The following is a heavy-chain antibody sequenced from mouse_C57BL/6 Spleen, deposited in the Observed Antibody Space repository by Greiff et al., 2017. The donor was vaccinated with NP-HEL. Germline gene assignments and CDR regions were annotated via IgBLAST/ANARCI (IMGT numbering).Heavy chain of an antibody. CDR1: GFSLTSYG. CDR2: IWSGGST. J-gene: IGHJ3*01. CDR3: ARNWGYYYGSSGAWFAY. Sequence: QVQLQQSGPGLVQPSQSLSITCTVSGFSLTSYGVHWVRQSPGKGLEWLGVIWSGGSTDYNAAFISRLSISKDNSKSQVFFKMNSLQADDTAIYYCARNWGYYYGSSGAWFAYWGQGTLVTVSA. D-gene: IGHD1-1*01. V-gene: IGHV2-2*01.